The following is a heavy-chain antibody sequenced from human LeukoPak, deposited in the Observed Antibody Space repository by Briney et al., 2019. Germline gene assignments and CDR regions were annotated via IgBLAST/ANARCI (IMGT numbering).Heavy chain of an antibody. J-gene: IGHJ3*02. Sequence: GASVKVSCKASGGTFSSYGISWVRQAPGQGLEWMGGIIPIFDTANYAQNFQGRVTITADESTSTAYMELRSLKSEDTAVYYCARDLIIWGASLLGAFDIWGQGTMTVSS. CDR3: ARDLIIWGASLLGAFDI. CDR2: IIPIFDTA. V-gene: IGHV1-69*13. CDR1: GGTFSSYG. D-gene: IGHD3-16*01.